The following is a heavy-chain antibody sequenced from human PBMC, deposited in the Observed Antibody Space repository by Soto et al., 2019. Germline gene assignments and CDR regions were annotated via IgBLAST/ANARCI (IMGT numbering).Heavy chain of an antibody. CDR2: IYYSGST. V-gene: IGHV4-59*08. CDR3: ARLNPDYYGSGSNYDFDY. Sequence: SETLSLTCTVSGGSISSYYWSWIRQPPGKGLEWIGYIYYSGSTNYNPSLKSRVTISVDTSKNQFSLKLSSVTAADTAVYYCARLNPDYYGSGSNYDFDYWGQGTLVTVSS. D-gene: IGHD3-10*01. CDR1: GGSISSYY. J-gene: IGHJ4*02.